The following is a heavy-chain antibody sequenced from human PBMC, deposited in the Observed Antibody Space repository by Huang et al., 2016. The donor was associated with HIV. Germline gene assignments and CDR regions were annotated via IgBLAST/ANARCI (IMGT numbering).Heavy chain of an antibody. D-gene: IGHD1-1*01. CDR3: ARDHWYPLQNWFDL. J-gene: IGHJ5*01. V-gene: IGHV1-18*01. CDR1: GYIFTKYG. Sequence: QVELVQSGAEVKRPGASVRVSCKAAGYIFTKYGINWVRQAPGQGLEWMGWISADNGNTNYAENFQGRVTLTRDTSATTAYMELRDVTSADTAVYYCARDHWYPLQNWFDLWGQGTLVTVSS. CDR2: ISADNGNT.